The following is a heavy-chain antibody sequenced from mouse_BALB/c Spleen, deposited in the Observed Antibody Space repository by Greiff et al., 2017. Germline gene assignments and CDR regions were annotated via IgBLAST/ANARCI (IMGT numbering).Heavy chain of an antibody. CDR3: SRYKEAYYCNYFDY. D-gene: IGHD2-10*01. J-gene: IGHJ2*01. CDR2: IRNKANGYTT. CDR1: GFTFTGYY. V-gene: IGHV7-3*02. Sequence: EVKLVESGGGLVQPGGSLRLSCAPSGFTFTGYYMSWVRQPPGKALEWLGFIRNKANGYTTEYSASVKGRFTISRDNSQSILYLQMNTLRAADSATYYFSRYKEAYYCNYFDYWGQGTTLTVSS.